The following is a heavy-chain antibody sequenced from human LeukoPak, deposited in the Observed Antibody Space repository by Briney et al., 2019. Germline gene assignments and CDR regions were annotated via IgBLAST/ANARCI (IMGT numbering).Heavy chain of an antibody. CDR1: GYSFTSYW. V-gene: IGHV5-10-1*01. D-gene: IGHD4-17*01. Sequence: KVGESLKISCKGSGYSFTSYWISWVRQMPGKGLEWMGRIDPSDSYTNYSPSFQGHVTISADKSISTAYLQWSSLKASDTAMYYCASRNDYGDYSAFDIWGQGTTVTVSS. J-gene: IGHJ3*02. CDR3: ASRNDYGDYSAFDI. CDR2: IDPSDSYT.